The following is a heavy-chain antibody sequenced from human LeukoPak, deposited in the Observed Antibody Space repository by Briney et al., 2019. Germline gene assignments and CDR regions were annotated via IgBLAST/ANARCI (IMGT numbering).Heavy chain of an antibody. D-gene: IGHD4-23*01. CDR1: GFTVSSDY. V-gene: IGHV3-53*01. Sequence: GGSLRLSCAASGFTVSSDYMSWVRQAPGKGLEWVSVIYSGGSTYYADSVKGRFTISRDNSKNTLYLQMNSLRAEDTAVYYCARDGSNSGSDYWGQGTLVTVSS. CDR3: ARDGSNSGSDY. CDR2: IYSGGST. J-gene: IGHJ4*02.